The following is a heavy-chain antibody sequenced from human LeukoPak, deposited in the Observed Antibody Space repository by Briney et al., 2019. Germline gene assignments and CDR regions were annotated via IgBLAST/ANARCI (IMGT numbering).Heavy chain of an antibody. CDR2: ISSSSGYI. CDR1: GFTFSSYS. J-gene: IGHJ3*02. D-gene: IGHD3-16*01. CDR3: ARGGGAFDI. Sequence: PGGSLRLSCAASGFTFSSYSMNWVRQAPGKGLEWVSSISSSSGYIYYADSVKGRLTISRDNAQNSLSLQMNSLRTEDTAVYYCARGGGAFDIWGQGTMVTVSS. V-gene: IGHV3-21*01.